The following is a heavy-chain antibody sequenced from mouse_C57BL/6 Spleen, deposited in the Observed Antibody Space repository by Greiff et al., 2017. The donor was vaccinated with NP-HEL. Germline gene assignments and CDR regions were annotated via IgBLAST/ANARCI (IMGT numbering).Heavy chain of an antibody. CDR2: IHPNGGST. CDR1: GYTFTSYW. Sequence: QVQLQQPGAELVKPGASVKLSCKASGYTFTSYWMHWVKQRPGQGLEWIGMIHPNGGSTNYNEKFKSKATLTVDKSSSTAYMQLSSLTSEDSAVYYCARRVGVTTGYYFDYWGQGTTLTVSS. J-gene: IGHJ2*01. V-gene: IGHV1-64*01. D-gene: IGHD1-1*01. CDR3: ARRVGVTTGYYFDY.